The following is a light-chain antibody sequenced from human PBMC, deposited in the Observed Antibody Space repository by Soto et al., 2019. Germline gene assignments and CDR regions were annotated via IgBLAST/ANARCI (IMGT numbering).Light chain of an antibody. J-gene: IGLJ1*01. V-gene: IGLV2-14*01. CDR1: SSDVGGFNY. CDR2: DVY. CDR3: SSYTTSSSYV. Sequence: QSVLTQPASVSRSPGQSITISCTGTSSDVGGFNYVSWYQQHPGKAPKLLIFDVYSRPSGISNRFSGSKSGNTASLIISGLQAEDEADYYCSSYTTSSSYVFGAGTKVTVL.